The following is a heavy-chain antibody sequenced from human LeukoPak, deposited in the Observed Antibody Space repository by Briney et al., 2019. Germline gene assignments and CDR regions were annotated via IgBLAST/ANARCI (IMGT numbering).Heavy chain of an antibody. J-gene: IGHJ4*02. CDR3: ARDLGYNQYFDY. D-gene: IGHD5-24*01. Sequence: PGGSLRLSCAASGFTFSSYAMSWVRQAPGKGLEWVSAISGSGGSTYYADSVKGRFTISRDNSKNTLYLQMNSLRAEDTAVYYCARDLGYNQYFDYWGQGTLVTVSS. CDR2: ISGSGGST. CDR1: GFTFSSYA. V-gene: IGHV3-23*01.